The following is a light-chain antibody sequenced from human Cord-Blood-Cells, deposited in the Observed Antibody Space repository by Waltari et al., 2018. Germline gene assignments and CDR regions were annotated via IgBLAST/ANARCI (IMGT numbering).Light chain of an antibody. CDR3: QQYYSTLQT. J-gene: IGKJ4*01. CDR2: WAS. V-gene: IGKV4-1*01. Sequence: DIVMTQSPDSLAVSLGERATINCKSSQSVLYSSNNKNYLAWYQQKPGQPPKLLIYWASTRESGVPDRFSDSGSGTDFTLTISSLQAEDVAVYYCQQYYSTLQTFGGGTKVEIK. CDR1: QSVLYSSNNKNY.